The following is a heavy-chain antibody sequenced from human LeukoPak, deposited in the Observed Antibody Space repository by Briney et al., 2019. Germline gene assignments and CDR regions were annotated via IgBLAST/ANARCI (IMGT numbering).Heavy chain of an antibody. CDR3: ARGPPSYYYDSSGYPDAFDI. J-gene: IGHJ3*02. Sequence: GESLKISCKGSGYSFTSYWIGWVRQMPGKGLEWMGIIYPGDSDTRYSPSFQGQVTISADKSISTAYLQWSSLKASDTAMYYCARGPPSYYYDSSGYPDAFDIWGQGTMVTVSS. V-gene: IGHV5-51*01. CDR2: IYPGDSDT. CDR1: GYSFTSYW. D-gene: IGHD3-22*01.